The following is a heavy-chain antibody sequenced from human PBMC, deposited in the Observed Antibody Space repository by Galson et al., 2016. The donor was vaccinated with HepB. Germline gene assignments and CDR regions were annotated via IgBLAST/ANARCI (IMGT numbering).Heavy chain of an antibody. CDR3: SRRTLHAGHWTFDY. J-gene: IGHJ4*02. D-gene: IGHD1-1*01. Sequence: PALVKPPQTLTLTCTFSGFSLSTSGVGVGWIRQPPGGALEWLALIYWNDDKRYSPSLKSSFSITKDTSKNQVVLTMTNMDPVDTATYYCSRRTLHAGHWTFDYWGQGTLVTVAS. CDR1: GFSLSTSGVG. V-gene: IGHV2-5*01. CDR2: IYWNDDK.